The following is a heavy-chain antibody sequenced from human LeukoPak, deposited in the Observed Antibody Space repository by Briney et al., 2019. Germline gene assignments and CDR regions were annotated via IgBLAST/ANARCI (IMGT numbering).Heavy chain of an antibody. CDR2: IYPGGSNT. J-gene: IGHJ4*02. V-gene: IGHV5-51*01. D-gene: IGHD3-16*01. CDR3: ARHNCYDS. Sequence: AESLMISCKASGYSFSNYWIAWVRQMPGKGLEWMGMIYPGGSNTIYSPSFQGQVTMSADKSISTAYLQWSSLKASDSAMYFCARHNCYDSWGQGTLVTVSS. CDR1: GYSFSNYW.